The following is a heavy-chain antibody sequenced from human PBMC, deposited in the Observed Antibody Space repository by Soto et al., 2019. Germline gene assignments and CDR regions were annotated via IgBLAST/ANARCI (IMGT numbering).Heavy chain of an antibody. J-gene: IGHJ3*02. CDR1: GYYFSNYL. Sequence: EVQLVQSGAEVKKPGESLKISCKGSGYYFSNYLIAWVRQMPGKGLEWMGIINPRDSAARYSPSFQGQVTISADKSVNSAYLQWGSLRASDPAMYFCARHEGADSFDIWGPGTMVAVSS. CDR3: ARHEGADSFDI. D-gene: IGHD3-16*01. CDR2: INPRDSAA. V-gene: IGHV5-51*01.